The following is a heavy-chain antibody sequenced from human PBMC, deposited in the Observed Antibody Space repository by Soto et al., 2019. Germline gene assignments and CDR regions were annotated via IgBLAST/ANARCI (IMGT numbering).Heavy chain of an antibody. CDR3: ARDRSIVVTGPWKHHFDY. J-gene: IGHJ4*02. CDR1: GFPFGSYG. Sequence: QVQLVESGGGVVQPGKSLTLSCTASGFPFGSYGMHWLRQAPGKGLEWVAVIGQDGESEDYADSVKGRLTVSRDNSKNTLYLQMNSLTAEDTAVYYCARDRSIVVTGPWKHHFDYWGRGTLVTVSS. V-gene: IGHV3-33*01. D-gene: IGHD2-21*02. CDR2: IGQDGESE.